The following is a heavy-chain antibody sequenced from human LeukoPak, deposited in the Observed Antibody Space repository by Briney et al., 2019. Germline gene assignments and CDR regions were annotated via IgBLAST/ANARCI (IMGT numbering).Heavy chain of an antibody. CDR2: INHSGST. CDR3: SCGGGWCDFRVFDY. J-gene: IGHJ4*02. V-gene: IGHV4-34*01. Sequence: PSETLSLTCAVYGGSFSGYYWSWIRQPPGKGLEWIGEINHSGSTNYNPSLKSRITIPVDTSKNHFSLNLSPVTAADTAVYYCSCGGGWCDFRVFDYWGQGPLVTVSS. D-gene: IGHD2-21*01. CDR1: GGSFSGYY.